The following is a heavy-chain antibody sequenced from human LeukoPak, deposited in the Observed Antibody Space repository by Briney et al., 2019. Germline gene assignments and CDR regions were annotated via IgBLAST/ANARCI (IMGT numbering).Heavy chain of an antibody. D-gene: IGHD1-1*01. CDR1: GFTFSSYW. Sequence: GSLRLSCAASGFTFSSYWMSWVRQAPGKGLEWVANIKQDGSEKYYVDSVKGRFTISRDNAKNSLYLQMNSLRAEDTAVYYCARGNGPFPLDPFDYWGQGTLVTVSS. CDR3: ARGNGPFPLDPFDY. V-gene: IGHV3-7*03. J-gene: IGHJ4*02. CDR2: IKQDGSEK.